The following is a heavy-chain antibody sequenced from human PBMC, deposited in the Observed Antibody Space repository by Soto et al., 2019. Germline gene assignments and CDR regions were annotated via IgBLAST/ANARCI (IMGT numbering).Heavy chain of an antibody. J-gene: IGHJ6*03. V-gene: IGHV3-23*01. D-gene: IGHD3-10*01. CDR2: ISGSGGST. CDR1: GFTFSSYA. CDR3: AKWDGSGSYYEQYYYYYYMDV. Sequence: GGSLRLSCAASGFTFSSYAMSWVRQAPGKGLEWVSAISGSGGSTYYADSVKGRFTISRDNSKNTLYLQMNSLRAEDTAVYYCAKWDGSGSYYEQYYYYYYMDVWGKGTTVTVSS.